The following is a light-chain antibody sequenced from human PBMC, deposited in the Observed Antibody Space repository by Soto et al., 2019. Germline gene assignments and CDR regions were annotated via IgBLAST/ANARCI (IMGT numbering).Light chain of an antibody. J-gene: IGKJ1*01. Sequence: DIQMTQSPSSLSASVGDRVTITCRASQSISSYLNWYQQKPGKAPKLLIYAASSLQSGVPSRFSGSGSGTDFTLTISSLQPEDFATYYCRQSYSTPQLWTFGQGTKVEIK. CDR3: RQSYSTPQLWT. CDR2: AAS. V-gene: IGKV1-39*01. CDR1: QSISSY.